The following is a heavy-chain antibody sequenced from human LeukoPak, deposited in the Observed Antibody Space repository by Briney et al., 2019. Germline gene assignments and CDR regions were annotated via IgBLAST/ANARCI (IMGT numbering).Heavy chain of an antibody. V-gene: IGHV3-13*01. CDR3: ARQNTPHGNFDY. Sequence: QPGGSLRLSCAASGFTFSSYAMHWVRQPAGKGLEWVSAIGTAGDTFYPGSVKGRFTISRGNAKKSLFLQINSLRAEDTAVYYCARQNTPHGNFDYWGQGTLVTVSS. J-gene: IGHJ4*02. CDR2: IGTAGDT. CDR1: GFTFSSYA. D-gene: IGHD1-26*01.